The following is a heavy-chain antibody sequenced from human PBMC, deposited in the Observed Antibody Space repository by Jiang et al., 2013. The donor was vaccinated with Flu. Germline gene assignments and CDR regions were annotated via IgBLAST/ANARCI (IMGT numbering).Heavy chain of an antibody. CDR1: GFTFSSYA. D-gene: IGHD3-9*01. Sequence: VQLVESGGGLVQPGGSLRLSCVASGFTFSSYAMYWVRQAPGKGLEFVSGISSNGGSTYYANSVKGRFTISRGNSKNTLFLQMGSLRTEDMAVYYCARGRLVHLEGWGDYWGQGTLVTVSS. CDR2: ISSNGGST. V-gene: IGHV3-64*01. J-gene: IGHJ4*02. CDR3: ARGRLVHLEGWGDY.